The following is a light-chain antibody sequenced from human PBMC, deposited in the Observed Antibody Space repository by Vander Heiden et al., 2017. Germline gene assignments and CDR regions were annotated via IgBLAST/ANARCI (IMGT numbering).Light chain of an antibody. V-gene: IGKV1-9*01. CDR2: AAS. CDR3: QQLNSYPRT. J-gene: IGKJ1*01. CDR1: QGISSY. Sequence: DIHLTQSPSFLSASVGDRVTITCRASQGISSYLAWYQLKPGKAPKLLIYAASTLQSGVPSRFSGSGSGTEFTLTITSLQPKDFATYYCQQLNSYPRTFGQGTKVEIK.